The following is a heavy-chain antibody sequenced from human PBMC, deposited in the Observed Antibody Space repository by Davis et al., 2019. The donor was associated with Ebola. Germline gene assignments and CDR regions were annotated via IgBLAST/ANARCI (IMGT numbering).Heavy chain of an antibody. J-gene: IGHJ6*02. V-gene: IGHV1-69*13. CDR2: IIPVFGIP. CDR1: GGTFSSYG. CDR3: ARDKVQSDYYYYYGMDV. Sequence: SVKVSCKASGGTFSSYGISWVRQAPGQGLDWMGGIIPVFGIPKYAQKFQGRVTITADESTSTAYMELSSLRSEDTAVYYCARDKVQSDYYYYYGMDVWGQGTTVTVSS.